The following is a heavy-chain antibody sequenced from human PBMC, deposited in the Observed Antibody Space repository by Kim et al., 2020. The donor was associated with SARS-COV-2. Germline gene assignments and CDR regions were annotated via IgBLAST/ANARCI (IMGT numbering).Heavy chain of an antibody. CDR3: ARHGTNNWFDP. Sequence: SETLSLTCTVSGGSINRYSWTWIRQPPGKGLEWIGCIYYSGSTNYNPSLKSRVTISVDTSKNQFSLRLSSVTAADTAVYYCARHGTNNWFDPWGQGTLVT. V-gene: IGHV4-59*08. J-gene: IGHJ5*02. CDR1: GGSINRYS. CDR2: IYYSGST.